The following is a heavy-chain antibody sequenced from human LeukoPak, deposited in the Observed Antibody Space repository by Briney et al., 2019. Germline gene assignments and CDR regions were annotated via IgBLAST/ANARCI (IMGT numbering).Heavy chain of an antibody. Sequence: GGSLRLSCAASGFTFSSNYMSWVRQAPGKGLEWVSVIYSGGSTYYADSVKGRFTISRDNSKNTLYLQMNSLRAEDTAVYYCARDGRYSSSSEYYFDYWGQGTLVTVSS. CDR1: GFTFSSNY. CDR3: ARDGRYSSSSEYYFDY. D-gene: IGHD6-6*01. CDR2: IYSGGST. V-gene: IGHV3-66*01. J-gene: IGHJ4*02.